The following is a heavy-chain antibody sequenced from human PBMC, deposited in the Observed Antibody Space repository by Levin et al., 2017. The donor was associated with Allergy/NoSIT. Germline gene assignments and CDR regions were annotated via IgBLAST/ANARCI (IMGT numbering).Heavy chain of an antibody. CDR1: GYTFTSYY. D-gene: IGHD6-13*01. V-gene: IGHV1-46*01. J-gene: IGHJ4*02. CDR3: ARATSSSWPQTYYFDY. Sequence: ASVKVSCKASGYTFTSYYMHWVRQAPGQGLEWMGIINPSGGSTSYAQKFQGRVTMTRDTSTSTVYMELSSLRSEDTAVYYCARATSSSWPQTYYFDYWGQGTLVTVSS. CDR2: INPSGGST.